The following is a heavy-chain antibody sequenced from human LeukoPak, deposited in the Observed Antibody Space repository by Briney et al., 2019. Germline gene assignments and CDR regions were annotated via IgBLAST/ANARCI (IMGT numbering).Heavy chain of an antibody. D-gene: IGHD3-22*01. CDR3: ARVWHDSSGYYRHFDY. CDR2: INSDESST. CDR1: GFTFSSYW. J-gene: IGHJ4*02. V-gene: IGHV3-74*01. Sequence: PGGSLRLSCAASGFTFSSYWMHWVRQAPGKGLVWVSRINSDESSTSYADSVKGRFTISRDNAKNTLYLQMNSLRAEDTAVYYCARVWHDSSGYYRHFDYWGQGTLVTVSS.